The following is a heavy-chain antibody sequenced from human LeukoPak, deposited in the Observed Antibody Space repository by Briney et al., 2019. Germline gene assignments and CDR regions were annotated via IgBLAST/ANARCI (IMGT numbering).Heavy chain of an antibody. Sequence: PGGSLSLSCAASGLTFSDYAMSWFRQAPGKGLEGVSGITSGFPPHYEDSVKGRFTISRDNSKNTFHLQLNSLRAEDTAVYYCAKDYSDSRVADVFFEYWGQGTLVTVSS. CDR2: ITSGFPP. CDR3: AKDYSDSRVADVFFEY. CDR1: GLTFSDYA. V-gene: IGHV3-23*01. J-gene: IGHJ4*02. D-gene: IGHD2-15*01.